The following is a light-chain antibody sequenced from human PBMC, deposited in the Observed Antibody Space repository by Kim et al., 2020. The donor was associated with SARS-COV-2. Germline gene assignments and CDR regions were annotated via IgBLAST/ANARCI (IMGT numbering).Light chain of an antibody. CDR2: GAS. CDR3: QQYNNWPPLT. CDR1: QSVNSN. J-gene: IGKJ4*01. Sequence: EIVMTQSPATLSVSPGERATLSCRASQSVNSNLAWYQQKPGQAPRLLIYGASTRATGFPARFSGSGSGTEFTLTISSLQSEDSAVYYCQQYNNWPPLTFGGGTKVEI. V-gene: IGKV3-15*01.